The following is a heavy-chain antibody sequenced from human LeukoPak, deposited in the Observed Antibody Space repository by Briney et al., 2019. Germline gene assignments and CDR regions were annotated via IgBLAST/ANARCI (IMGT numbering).Heavy chain of an antibody. CDR3: AREGSVEYQLLSAGLRHFDY. D-gene: IGHD2-2*01. J-gene: IGHJ4*02. CDR1: GFTFSSYA. V-gene: IGHV3-30-3*01. Sequence: PGRSLRLSCAASGFTFSSYAMHWVRQAPGKGLEWVAVISYDGSNKYYADSVKGRFTISRDNSKNTLYLQMNSLRAEDTAVYYCAREGSVEYQLLSAGLRHFDYWGQGTLVTVSS. CDR2: ISYDGSNK.